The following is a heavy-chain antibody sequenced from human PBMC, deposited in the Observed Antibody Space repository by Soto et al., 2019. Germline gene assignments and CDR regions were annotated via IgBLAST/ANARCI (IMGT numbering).Heavy chain of an antibody. CDR2: ISGSGVTT. D-gene: IGHD3-3*01. Sequence: GGSLRLSCAASGFTFNTYVMSWARQAPGKGLEWVSSISGSGVTTKYADSVKGRFTISRDNSKNTLYLQMNTLRAEDTAVYYCVRNSCYDFWSGYLYWGQGTLVTVSS. CDR3: VRNSCYDFWSGYLY. J-gene: IGHJ4*02. V-gene: IGHV3-23*01. CDR1: GFTFNTYV.